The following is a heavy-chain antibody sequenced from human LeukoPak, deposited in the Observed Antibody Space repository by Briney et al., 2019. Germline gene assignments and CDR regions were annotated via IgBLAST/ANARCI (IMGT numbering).Heavy chain of an antibody. CDR3: VKGVTMVRGSREFDF. Sequence: GGSLRLSCAASGFTFSNSAMTWVRQAPGKGLEWVSSIGGGGSFYYAGSVKGRFTISRDNSKNTLYLQMNSLRAEDTAIFYCVKGVTMVRGSREFDFWGQGTLVTVSS. D-gene: IGHD3-10*01. CDR2: IGGGGSF. CDR1: GFTFSNSA. J-gene: IGHJ4*02. V-gene: IGHV3-23*01.